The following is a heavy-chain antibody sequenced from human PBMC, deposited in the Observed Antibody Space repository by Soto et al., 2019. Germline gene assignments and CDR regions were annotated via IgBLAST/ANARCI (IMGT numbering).Heavy chain of an antibody. J-gene: IGHJ4*02. D-gene: IGHD3-22*01. CDR2: IYNNGRT. Sequence: SETLSPTCTVSGGSVSSGSFYWNWIRQPPGKGLEWIAYIYNNGRTNSNPSLKSRVTISVDTSKNQFSLKLSSVTAADTAVYYCARAPYDRSGYPWFDYWGQGTPVTVSS. CDR3: ARAPYDRSGYPWFDY. V-gene: IGHV4-61*01. CDR1: GGSVSSGSFY.